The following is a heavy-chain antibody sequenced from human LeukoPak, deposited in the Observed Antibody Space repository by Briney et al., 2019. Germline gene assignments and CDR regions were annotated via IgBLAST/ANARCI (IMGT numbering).Heavy chain of an antibody. CDR1: GYTFTSYD. J-gene: IGHJ6*02. Sequence: ASVKVSCKASGYTFTSYDINCVRQATGQGREWMGWMNPNSGNTGYAQKFQGRVTMTRNTSISTAYMELSSLRSEDTAVYYCAREGRSYGMDVWGQGTTVTVSS. V-gene: IGHV1-8*01. CDR2: MNPNSGNT. CDR3: AREGRSYGMDV.